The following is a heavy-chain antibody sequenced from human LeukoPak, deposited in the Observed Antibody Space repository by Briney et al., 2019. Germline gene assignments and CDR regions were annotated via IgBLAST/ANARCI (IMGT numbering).Heavy chain of an antibody. D-gene: IGHD2-21*01. CDR1: GGSMTSYY. CDR2: IYYSGST. CDR3: ARGGFQSDY. J-gene: IGHJ4*02. Sequence: SETLSLTCTVSGGSMTSYYWSWIRQPPGKGLEWIGYIYYSGSTKYNPSLKSRVTKSVDTSKNQFSLKLNSMTTADTAVYYCARGGFQSDYWGQGTLVTVSS. V-gene: IGHV4-59*01.